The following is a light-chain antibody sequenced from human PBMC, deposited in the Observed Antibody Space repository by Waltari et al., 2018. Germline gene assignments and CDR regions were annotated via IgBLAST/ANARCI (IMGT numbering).Light chain of an antibody. CDR3: CSYADSNVV. CDR2: EDT. CDR1: SSDPGPYKF. J-gene: IGLJ2*01. Sequence: QSALTQPASVSGSPGQSITISCAGPSSDPGPYKFVPWYHHRPGKAPKLMIYEDTQRPSGVSDRFSGSKSGNTASLRISGLQAEDEADYYCCSYADSNVVFGGGTKLTV. V-gene: IGLV2-23*01.